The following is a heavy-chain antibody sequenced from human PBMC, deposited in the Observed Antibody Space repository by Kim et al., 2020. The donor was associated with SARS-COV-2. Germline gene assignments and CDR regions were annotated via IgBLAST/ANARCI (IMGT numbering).Heavy chain of an antibody. Sequence: GGSLRLSCAASGFTFSSYAMSWVRQAPGKGLEWVSAISGSGGSTYYADSVKGRFTISRDNSKNTLYLQMNSLRAEDTAVYYCAKSPGYYDILTGDYYYYGMDVWGQGTTVTVSS. D-gene: IGHD3-9*01. J-gene: IGHJ6*02. CDR2: ISGSGGST. CDR3: AKSPGYYDILTGDYYYYGMDV. V-gene: IGHV3-23*01. CDR1: GFTFSSYA.